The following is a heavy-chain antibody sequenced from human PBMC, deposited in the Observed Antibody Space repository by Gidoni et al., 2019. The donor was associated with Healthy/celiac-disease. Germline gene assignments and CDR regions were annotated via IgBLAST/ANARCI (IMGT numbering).Heavy chain of an antibody. D-gene: IGHD3-3*01. CDR1: GASFSGYY. CDR2: INHSGST. J-gene: IGHJ5*02. CDR3: ARSRIFGVVRGFDP. V-gene: IGHV4-34*01. Sequence: QVQLQQWGAGLLKPSETLSLTCAVYGASFSGYYWSWIRQPPGKGLEWIGEINHSGSTNYNPSLKSRVTISVDTSKNQFSLKLSSVTAADTAVYYCARSRIFGVVRGFDPWGQGTLVTVSS.